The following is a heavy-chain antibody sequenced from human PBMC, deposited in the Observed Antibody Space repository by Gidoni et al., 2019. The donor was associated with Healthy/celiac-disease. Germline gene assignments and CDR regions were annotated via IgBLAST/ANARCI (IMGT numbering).Heavy chain of an antibody. CDR3: ATGYSSSWYSTLDY. Sequence: QVQLQESGPGLVKPSQTLSLTCTVPGCSNRSGSYYWSWIRQPAGKGLEWIGLIQTSGSTNYNPSLKIRVTISVDTSKNQFSLKLSSVTAADTAVYYCATGYSSSWYSTLDYWGQGTLVTVSS. J-gene: IGHJ4*02. D-gene: IGHD6-13*01. CDR2: IQTSGST. V-gene: IGHV4-61*02. CDR1: GCSNRSGSYY.